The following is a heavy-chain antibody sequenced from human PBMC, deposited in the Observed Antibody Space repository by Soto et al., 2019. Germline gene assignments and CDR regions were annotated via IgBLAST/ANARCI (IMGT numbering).Heavy chain of an antibody. CDR3: ARPLHYSSGWYDY. CDR1: GFSFTTYA. Sequence: VQVLESGGGSVQPGGSLRLSCAASGFSFTTYAMTWVRQAPGKGLEWIGEINHSGSTNYNPSLKSRVTISVDTSKNQFSLKLSSVTAADTAVYYCARPLHYSSGWYDYWGQGTLVTVSS. CDR2: INHSGST. J-gene: IGHJ4*02. V-gene: IGHV4-34*01. D-gene: IGHD6-19*01.